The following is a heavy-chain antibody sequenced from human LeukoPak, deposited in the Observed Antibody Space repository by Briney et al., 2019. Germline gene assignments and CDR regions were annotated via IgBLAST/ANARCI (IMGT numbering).Heavy chain of an antibody. CDR3: AREYTVTTIDY. CDR1: GYTFTGYY. V-gene: IGHV1-2*06. CDR2: INPNSGGT. J-gene: IGHJ4*02. D-gene: IGHD4-17*01. Sequence: ASVKVSCKASGYTFTGYYMHWVRQAPGQGLEWMGRINPNSGGTNYAQKFQGRVTMTGDTSISTAYMELNRLRSDDTAVYYCAREYTVTTIDYWGQGTLVTVSS.